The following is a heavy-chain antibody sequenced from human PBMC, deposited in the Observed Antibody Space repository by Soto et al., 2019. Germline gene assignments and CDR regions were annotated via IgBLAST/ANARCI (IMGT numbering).Heavy chain of an antibody. Sequence: TSETLALTCSVSGASISRGSYYLSWIRQHPGKGLEWIGYIYSTESTNYTPSLKSRLSISVDMSASQFSLKLSSVTVADTAVYYCARSDSSGKTRYYFDHWGQGTLVTVS. CDR2: IYSTEST. CDR1: GASISRGSYY. V-gene: IGHV4-31*03. J-gene: IGHJ4*02. CDR3: ARSDSSGKTRYYFDH. D-gene: IGHD3-22*01.